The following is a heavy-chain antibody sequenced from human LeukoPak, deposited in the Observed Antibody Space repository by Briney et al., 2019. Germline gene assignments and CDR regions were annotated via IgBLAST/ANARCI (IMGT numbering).Heavy chain of an antibody. D-gene: IGHD3-22*01. CDR2: IYTSGST. CDR1: GGSISSGSYY. CDR3: AREVGDYYDSSGYYWSPLSSYYFDY. J-gene: IGHJ4*02. Sequence: PSETLSLTCTVSGGSISSGSYYWSWIRQPAGKGLEWIGRIYTSGSTNYNPSLKSRVTISVDTSKNQFSLKLSSVTAADTAVYYCAREVGDYYDSSGYYWSPLSSYYFDYWGQGTLVTVSS. V-gene: IGHV4-61*02.